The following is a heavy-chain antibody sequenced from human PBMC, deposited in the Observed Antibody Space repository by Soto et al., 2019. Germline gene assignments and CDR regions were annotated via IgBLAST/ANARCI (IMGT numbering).Heavy chain of an antibody. CDR1: GGSISSSSYY. Sequence: QLQLQESGPGLVKPSETLSLTCTVSGGSISSSSYYWGWIRQPPGKGLEWIGSIYYSGSTYYNPSLKSRVTISVDTSQNQFSLKLSSVTAADTAVYYCARQGGHGVKMAYYYMDVWGQGTTVTVSS. CDR3: ARQGGHGVKMAYYYMDV. CDR2: IYYSGST. D-gene: IGHD2-15*01. J-gene: IGHJ6*03. V-gene: IGHV4-39*01.